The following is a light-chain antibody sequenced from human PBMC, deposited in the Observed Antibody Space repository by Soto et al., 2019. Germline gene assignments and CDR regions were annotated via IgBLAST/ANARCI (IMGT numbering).Light chain of an antibody. CDR2: EVS. CDR3: SSYTSSSTRV. V-gene: IGLV2-14*01. CDR1: SSDVGGYNY. J-gene: IGLJ3*02. Sequence: QSALTQPASVSGSPGQSITISCTGTSSDVGGYNYVSWYQQHPGKAPELMIYEVSNRPSGGSNRFSGSKSGNTASLTISGLQAEDEADYYCSSYTSSSTRVFGGGTKLTVL.